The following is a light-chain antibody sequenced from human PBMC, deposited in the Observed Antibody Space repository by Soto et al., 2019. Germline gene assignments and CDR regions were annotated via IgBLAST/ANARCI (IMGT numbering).Light chain of an antibody. V-gene: IGLV2-8*01. CDR2: EVV. CDR1: KNDIDVYDF. CDR3: KSYAGSNTYV. J-gene: IGLJ1*01. Sequence: QSALTQPPSASGSPGQSVTISCTGTKNDIDVYDFVSWYQHHPGKAPRLIIYEVVQRPSGVPDRFSGSKSGNTAPLTVSGLQAADEADYFCKSYAGSNTYVFGSGTKVTVL.